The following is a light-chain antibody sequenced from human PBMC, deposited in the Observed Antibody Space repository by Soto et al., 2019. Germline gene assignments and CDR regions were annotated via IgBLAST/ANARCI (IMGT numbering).Light chain of an antibody. V-gene: IGKV3-20*01. Sequence: EIVLTQSPGTLSLSPGERATLSCRASQSVSSRYLAWYQQKPGQAPRLLIYAASSRATGIPDRFSGSGSGTDFFPTIIRLEPEDFAVDYCQQYGSSYLRTFGQGTNLEIK. CDR1: QSVSSRY. CDR2: AAS. CDR3: QQYGSSYLRT. J-gene: IGKJ2*01.